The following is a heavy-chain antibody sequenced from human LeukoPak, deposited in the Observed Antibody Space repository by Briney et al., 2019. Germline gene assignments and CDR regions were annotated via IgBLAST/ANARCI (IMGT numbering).Heavy chain of an antibody. D-gene: IGHD5-18*01. CDR3: ARERAVDTAMVKAYFDY. Sequence: PGGSLRLSCAASGFTFNTYSMNWVRQAPGKGLEWVSGINWNGGSTGYADSVKGRFTISRDNAKNSLYLQMNSLRAEDTALYYCARERAVDTAMVKAYFDYWGQGTLVTVSS. CDR2: INWNGGST. CDR1: GFTFNTYS. V-gene: IGHV3-20*04. J-gene: IGHJ4*02.